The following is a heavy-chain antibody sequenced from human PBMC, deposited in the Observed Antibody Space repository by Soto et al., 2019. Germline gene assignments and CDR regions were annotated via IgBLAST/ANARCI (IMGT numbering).Heavy chain of an antibody. V-gene: IGHV4-39*01. D-gene: IGHD2-2*01. CDR1: GGSISSSSYY. CDR2: IYYSGST. CDR3: ASSPQVVPAAVLYFQH. Sequence: QLQLQESGPGLVKPSETLSLTCTVSGGSISSSSYYWGWIRQPPGKGLEWIGSIYYSGSTYYNPSLKSRVTISVDTSKNQSSLKLSSVTAADTAVYYCASSPQVVPAAVLYFQHWGQGTLVTVSS. J-gene: IGHJ1*01.